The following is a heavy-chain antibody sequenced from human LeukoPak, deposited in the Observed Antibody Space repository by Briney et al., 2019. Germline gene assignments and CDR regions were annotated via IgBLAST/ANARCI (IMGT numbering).Heavy chain of an antibody. Sequence: SGTLSLTCAVSGDSISSSKWWSGVRQPPGKGLEWIGEIYHNGDTNYNPSLKSRVTMSVDKSENQFPLKLTSVTAADTAVYYCATYYGSGYRFDYWGQGTLVTVSS. V-gene: IGHV4-4*02. J-gene: IGHJ4*02. CDR2: IYHNGDT. CDR1: GDSISSSKW. CDR3: ATYYGSGYRFDY. D-gene: IGHD3-10*01.